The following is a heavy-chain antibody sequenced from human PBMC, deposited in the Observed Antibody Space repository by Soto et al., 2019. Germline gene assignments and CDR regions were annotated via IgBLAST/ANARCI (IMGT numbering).Heavy chain of an antibody. Sequence: SQTLSLTCAITGDSVSSNSAGWSWVRQSPSRGLEWLGRTYYRSKWYYEYAVSVRGRITINPDTSKNQYSLQLNSVSPEDTAVYFCARGEQYSGRIFDYWGQGTLVTVSS. CDR2: TYYRSKWYY. J-gene: IGHJ4*01. CDR3: ARGEQYSGRIFDY. D-gene: IGHD1-26*01. CDR1: GDSVSSNSAG. V-gene: IGHV6-1*01.